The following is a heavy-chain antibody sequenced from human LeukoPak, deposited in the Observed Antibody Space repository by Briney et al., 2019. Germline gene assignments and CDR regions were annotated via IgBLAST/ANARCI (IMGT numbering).Heavy chain of an antibody. V-gene: IGHV1-69*01. CDR1: GGTFSSYA. Sequence: SVKVSCKASGGTFSSYAISWVRQAPGQGLEWMGGIIPIFGTANYAQKFQGRVTIIADESTSTAYMELSSLRSEDTAVYYCARESSFYTGTFDYWGQGTLVTVSS. J-gene: IGHJ4*02. CDR2: IIPIFGTA. CDR3: ARESSFYTGTFDY. D-gene: IGHD2/OR15-2a*01.